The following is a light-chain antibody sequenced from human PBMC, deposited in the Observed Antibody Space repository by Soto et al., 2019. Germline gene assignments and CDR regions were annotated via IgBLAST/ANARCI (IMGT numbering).Light chain of an antibody. Sequence: QSALTQPASVSGSLGQSIAFSCTGTSSDIGDYNYVSWYQQLPGKPPKLMIYDVSNRPSGVSDRFSGSVSGNTASLTISGLQPEDEADYYCSSYAGSTTVLFGGGTKLTVL. CDR3: SSYAGSTTVL. CDR2: DVS. CDR1: SSDIGDYNY. V-gene: IGLV2-14*01. J-gene: IGLJ2*01.